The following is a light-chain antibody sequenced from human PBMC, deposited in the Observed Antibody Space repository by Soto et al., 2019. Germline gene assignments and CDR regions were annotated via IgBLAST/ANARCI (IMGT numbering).Light chain of an antibody. CDR1: QTVTKY. CDR3: QQSYGWT. Sequence: DIQMTQSPSSLSASVGDRVNITCRASQTVTKYLNWYQQKPGKAPKLLIYAASNLQSGVPSRFSGGGPGTDFTLTISSLQPEDFATYYCQQSYGWTFGQGTKVDIK. V-gene: IGKV1-39*01. J-gene: IGKJ1*01. CDR2: AAS.